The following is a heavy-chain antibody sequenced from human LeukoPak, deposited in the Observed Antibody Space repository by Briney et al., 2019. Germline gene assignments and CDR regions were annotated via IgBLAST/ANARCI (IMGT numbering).Heavy chain of an antibody. J-gene: IGHJ4*02. CDR3: AGTGSGSYGGRLSFDY. CDR2: IIPIFVTA. V-gene: IGHV1-69*13. D-gene: IGHD1-26*01. Sequence: GASVKVSCKASGGTFTSYTISCVRPAPGRGREWMGGIIPIFVTANNAQKLQGRVTITADESTRTAYMELSRLRSEDRAVYCCAGTGSGSYGGRLSFDYWGKGTLVTVSS. CDR1: GGTFTSYT.